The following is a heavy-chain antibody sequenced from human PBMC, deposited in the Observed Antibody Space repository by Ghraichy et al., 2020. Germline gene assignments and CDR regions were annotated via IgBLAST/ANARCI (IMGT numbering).Heavy chain of an antibody. Sequence: SETLSLTCAVYGGSFSGYYWSWIRQPPGKGLEWIGEINHSGSTNYNPSLKSRVTISVDTSKNQFSLKLSSVTAADTAVYYCARLWYYDSWGQGTLVTVSS. CDR2: INHSGST. CDR1: GGSFSGYY. CDR3: ARLWYYDS. D-gene: IGHD3-22*01. V-gene: IGHV4-34*01. J-gene: IGHJ4*02.